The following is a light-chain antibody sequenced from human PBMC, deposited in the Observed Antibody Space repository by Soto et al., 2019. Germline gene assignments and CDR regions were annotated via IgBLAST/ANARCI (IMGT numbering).Light chain of an antibody. V-gene: IGKV1-39*01. J-gene: IGKJ2*01. CDR3: QQSYSTPYT. CDR2: AAS. CDR1: QSISSY. Sequence: DIQMTQSPSSLSASVGDRVTITCRASQSISSYLNWYQQKPGKAPKLLIYAASSLQSGVPSRFSGSVSGTDFTLTISSLQPGDFATYYCQQSYSTPYTCGQGTKLEIK.